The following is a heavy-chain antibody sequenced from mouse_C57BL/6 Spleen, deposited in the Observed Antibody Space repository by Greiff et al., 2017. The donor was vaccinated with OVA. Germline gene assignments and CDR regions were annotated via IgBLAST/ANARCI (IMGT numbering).Heavy chain of an antibody. J-gene: IGHJ3*01. V-gene: IGHV1-64*01. CDR1: GYTFTSYW. D-gene: IGHD1-1*01. CDR2: IHPNSGST. CDR3: ARGKNEYGSSFAY. Sequence: QVQLQQPGAELVKPGASVKLSCKASGYTFTSYWMHWVKQRPGQGLEWIGMIHPNSGSTNYNAKFKSKATLTVDKSSSTAYMQLSSRTSEDSEVYYCARGKNEYGSSFAYWGQGTLVTVSA.